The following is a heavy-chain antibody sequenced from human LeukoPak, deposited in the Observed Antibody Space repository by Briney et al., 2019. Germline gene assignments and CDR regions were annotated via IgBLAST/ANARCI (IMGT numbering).Heavy chain of an antibody. Sequence: SQTLSLTCTVSGGSISNGDYYGGWIRQPPGRGLEWIGYIYYSGSAYYNPSLQSRVTISVDTSKNQFSLKLSSVTAADTAVYYCAKYGDYPFDYWGQGTLVTVSS. CDR3: AKYGDYPFDY. D-gene: IGHD4-17*01. V-gene: IGHV4-30-4*01. CDR2: IYYSGSA. CDR1: GGSISNGDYY. J-gene: IGHJ4*02.